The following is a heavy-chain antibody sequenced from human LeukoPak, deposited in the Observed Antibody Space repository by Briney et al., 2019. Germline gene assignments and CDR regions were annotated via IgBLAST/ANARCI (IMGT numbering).Heavy chain of an antibody. Sequence: GGSLRLSCAASGFTFSSYAMSWVRQAPGKGLEWVSAISGSGGSTYYADSVKGRFTISRDNSKNTLYLQMNSLRAEDTAVYYCARDISWYSSSHGAFDIWGQGTMVTVSS. CDR1: GFTFSSYA. V-gene: IGHV3-23*01. J-gene: IGHJ3*02. CDR3: ARDISWYSSSHGAFDI. D-gene: IGHD6-13*01. CDR2: ISGSGGST.